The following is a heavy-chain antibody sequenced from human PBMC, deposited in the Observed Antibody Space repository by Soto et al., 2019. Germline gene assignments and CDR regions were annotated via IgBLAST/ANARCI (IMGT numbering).Heavy chain of an antibody. CDR3: AREGRVVGATPMSWSAN. J-gene: IGHJ4*02. CDR2: IYYSGST. D-gene: IGHD1-26*01. Sequence: PSETLSLTCTVSGGSVSSGSYYWSWIRQPPGKGLEWIGYIYYSGSTNYNPSLKSRVTISVDTSKNQFSLKLSSVTAADTAVYYWAREGRVVGATPMSWSANWGQGTLVTVSS. CDR1: GGSVSSGSYY. V-gene: IGHV4-61*01.